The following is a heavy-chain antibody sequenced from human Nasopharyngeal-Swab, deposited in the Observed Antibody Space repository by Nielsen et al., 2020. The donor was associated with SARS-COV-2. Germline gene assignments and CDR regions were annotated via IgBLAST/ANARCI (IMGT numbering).Heavy chain of an antibody. CDR1: GFSLRATGVG. V-gene: IGHV2-5*01. D-gene: IGHD1-26*01. CDR3: AHGSKVDGGFDS. J-gene: IGHJ4*02. CDR2: IYWHDEK. Sequence: SGPTLVKPTQTLTLTCTFSGFSLRATGVGVGWIRQPPGKALEWLALIYWHDEKHYSPSVERRVAITKDTSRNQVVLTMTNVDPVDTATYYCAHGSKVDGGFDSWSQGTLVTVSS.